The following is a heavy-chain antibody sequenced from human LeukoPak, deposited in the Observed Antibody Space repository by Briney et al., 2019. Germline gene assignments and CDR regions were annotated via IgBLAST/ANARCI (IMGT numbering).Heavy chain of an antibody. J-gene: IGHJ3*02. CDR2: IQYDGSKK. CDR1: GFTFSSYG. Sequence: PGGSLRLSCAASGFTFSSYGMHWVRQAPGKGLEWVAFIQYDGSKKYCADSVKGRFTISRDNSKNTFYLQMNSLRAEDTSVYYCAKLSGNDAFDIWGQGTMVTVSS. V-gene: IGHV3-30*02. D-gene: IGHD1-26*01. CDR3: AKLSGNDAFDI.